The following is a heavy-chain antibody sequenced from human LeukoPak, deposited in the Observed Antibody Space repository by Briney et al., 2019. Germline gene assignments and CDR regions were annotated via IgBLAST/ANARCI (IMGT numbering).Heavy chain of an antibody. D-gene: IGHD3-22*01. CDR1: GYTFTSYG. J-gene: IGHJ3*02. V-gene: IGHV1-18*01. CDR2: ISAYNGNT. Sequence: GASVKVSCKASGYTFTSYGISWVRQAPGQGLEWMGWISAYNGNTNYAQKFQGRVTMTRDTSISTAYMELSRLRSDDTAVYYCARAKVYYDDTMDYYEVDAFDIWGQGTLVTVSS. CDR3: ARAKVYYDDTMDYYEVDAFDI.